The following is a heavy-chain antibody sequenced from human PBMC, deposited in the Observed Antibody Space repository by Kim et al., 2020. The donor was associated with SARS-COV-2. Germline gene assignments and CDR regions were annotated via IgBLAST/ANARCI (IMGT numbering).Heavy chain of an antibody. CDR2: IYYSGST. D-gene: IGHD3-3*01. V-gene: IGHV4-59*01. CDR1: GGSISSYY. CDR3: ARGLGDTYYDFWSGYRPYCFDY. Sequence: SETLSLTCTVSGGSISSYYWSWIRQPPGKGLEWIGYIYYSGSTNYNPSLKSRVTISVDTSKNQFSLKLSSVTAADTAVYYCARGLGDTYYDFWSGYRPYCFDYWGQGTLVTVSS. J-gene: IGHJ4*02.